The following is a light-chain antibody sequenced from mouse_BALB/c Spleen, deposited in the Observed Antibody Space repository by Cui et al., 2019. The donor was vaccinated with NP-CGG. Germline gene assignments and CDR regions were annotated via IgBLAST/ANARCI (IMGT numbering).Light chain of an antibody. J-gene: IGLJ1*01. CDR2: GTN. CDR1: TGAVTTSNY. CDR3: ALWYSNHWV. V-gene: IGLV1*01. Sequence: AFVTLESALTTSPGETVTLTCRSSTGAVTTSNYANWVQEKPDHLFTGLIGGTNNRASGVPARFSGSLIGDKAALTITGAQTEDEAIYFCALWYSNHWVFGGGTKLTVL.